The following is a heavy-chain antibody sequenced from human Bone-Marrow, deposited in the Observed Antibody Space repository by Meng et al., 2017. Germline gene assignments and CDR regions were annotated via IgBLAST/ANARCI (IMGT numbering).Heavy chain of an antibody. CDR1: GGSFSGYY. D-gene: IGHD4-11*01. CDR2: INHSGST. Sequence: QVQIQQWGAGLLKPSETLSLTCAVYGGSFSGYYWSWIRQPPGKGLEWIGEINHSGSTNYNPSLESRATISVDTSQNNLSLKLSSVTAADSAVYYCARGPTTMAHDFDCWGQGTLVTVSS. J-gene: IGHJ4*02. V-gene: IGHV4-34*01. CDR3: ARGPTTMAHDFDC.